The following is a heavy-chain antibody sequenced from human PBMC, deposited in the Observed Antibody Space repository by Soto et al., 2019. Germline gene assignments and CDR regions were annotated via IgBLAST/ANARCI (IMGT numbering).Heavy chain of an antibody. D-gene: IGHD2-2*01. CDR2: IRSKAYGGTT. CDR1: GFTFGDYA. CDR3: TRDEFIVVVPAAPAYFYYGMDV. V-gene: IGHV3-49*04. Sequence: GGSLRLSCTASGFTFGDYAMSWVRQAPGKGLEWVGFIRSKAYGGTTEYAASVKGRFTISRDDSKSIAYLQMNSLKTEDTAVYYCTRDEFIVVVPAAPAYFYYGMDVWGQGTTVTVSS. J-gene: IGHJ6*02.